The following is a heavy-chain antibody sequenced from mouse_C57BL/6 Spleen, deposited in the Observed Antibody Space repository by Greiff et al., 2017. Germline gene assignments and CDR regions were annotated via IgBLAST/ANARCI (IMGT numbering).Heavy chain of an antibody. D-gene: IGHD1-1*01. CDR3: ARLDVHYYGSSYDFDY. J-gene: IGHJ2*01. CDR2: INPSSGYT. Sequence: VQLQQSGAELAKPGASVKLSCKASGYTFTSYWLHWVKQRPGQGLEWIGYINPSSGYTKYNQKFKDKATLTADKSSSTAYMQLSRLTYEDSADYYCARLDVHYYGSSYDFDYWGQGTTLTVSS. CDR1: GYTFTSYW. V-gene: IGHV1-7*01.